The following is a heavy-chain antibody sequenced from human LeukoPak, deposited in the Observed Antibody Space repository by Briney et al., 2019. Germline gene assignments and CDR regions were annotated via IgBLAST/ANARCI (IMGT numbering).Heavy chain of an antibody. Sequence: SETLSLTCTVYGGSFSGYYWSWIRQPPGKGLEWIGEINHSGSTNYNPSLKSRVTISVDTSKNQFSLKLSSVTAADTAVYYCAREGGPYRPLDYSGQGTLVTVSS. V-gene: IGHV4-34*01. J-gene: IGHJ4*02. CDR3: AREGGPYRPLDY. CDR2: INHSGST. CDR1: GGSFSGYY.